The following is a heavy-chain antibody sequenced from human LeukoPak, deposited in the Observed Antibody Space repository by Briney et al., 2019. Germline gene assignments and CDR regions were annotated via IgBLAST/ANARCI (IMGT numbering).Heavy chain of an antibody. V-gene: IGHV3-30*03. J-gene: IGHJ4*02. Sequence: GGSLRLSCAASGFTFSSYGMHWVRQAPGKGLEWVAVISYDGSNKYYADSVKGRFTISRDNSKNTLYLQMNSLRAEDTAVYYCASLLFYYYGSGSFDYWGQGTLVTVSS. CDR2: ISYDGSNK. CDR3: ASLLFYYYGSGSFDY. CDR1: GFTFSSYG. D-gene: IGHD3-10*01.